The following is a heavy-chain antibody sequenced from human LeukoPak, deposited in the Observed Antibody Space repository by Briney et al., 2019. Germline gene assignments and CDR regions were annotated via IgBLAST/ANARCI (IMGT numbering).Heavy chain of an antibody. CDR1: GFTFDDYG. CDR2: INWNGGST. CDR3: ARALSSTYYYYMDV. J-gene: IGHJ6*03. Sequence: GGSLRLSCAASGFTFDDYGMSWVRQASGKGLEWVSGINWNGGSTGYADSVKGRFTISRDNAKNSLYLQMNSLRAEDTALYYCARALSSTYYYYMDVWGKGTTVTVSS. V-gene: IGHV3-20*04.